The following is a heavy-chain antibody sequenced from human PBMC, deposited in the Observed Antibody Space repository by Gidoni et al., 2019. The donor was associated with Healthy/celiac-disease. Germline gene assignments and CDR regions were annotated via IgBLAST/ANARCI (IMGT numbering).Heavy chain of an antibody. CDR3: ARDFPLSAAGLAGFDGMDV. J-gene: IGHJ6*02. V-gene: IGHV3-21*01. CDR2: ISSSSSYI. Sequence: EVQLVESGGGLVKPGGSLSLSCAASGFPFISSRMNWVRQAPGTGLEGVSSISSSSSYIYYADSVKGRFTISRDNAKNSLYLQMNSLRAEDTAVYYCARDFPLSAAGLAGFDGMDVWGQGTTVTVSS. D-gene: IGHD6-13*01. CDR1: GFPFISSR.